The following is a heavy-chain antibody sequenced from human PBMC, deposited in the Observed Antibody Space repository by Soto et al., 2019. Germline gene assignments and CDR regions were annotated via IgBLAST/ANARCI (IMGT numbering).Heavy chain of an antibody. J-gene: IGHJ2*01. V-gene: IGHV3-13*01. D-gene: IGHD2-8*02. CDR3: ARGLGTVHFDL. CDR2: IGTAGDT. CDR1: GFTFSSYD. Sequence: EVQLVESGGGLVQPGGSLRLSCAASGFTFSSYDMHWVRQATGKGLEWVSAIGTAGDTYYPGSVKGRFTISRENAKNSLYLQMNSLRAGDTAVYYCARGLGTVHFDLWGRGTLVTVSS.